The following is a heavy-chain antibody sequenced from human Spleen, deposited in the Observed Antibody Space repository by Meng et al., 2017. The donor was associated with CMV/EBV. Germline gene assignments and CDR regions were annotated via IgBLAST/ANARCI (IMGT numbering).Heavy chain of an antibody. V-gene: IGHV3-23*01. CDR3: AKPTRPIRGGRLVAKIVGDSYNFGMDV. D-gene: IGHD5-12*01. J-gene: IGHJ6*02. CDR2: ISNRGSSP. Sequence: WVRPAPWTGFAWVSAISNRGSSPHSVDSVKGRFTISRDNSKNPLYLLVNSLRAEDTAVYYCAKPTRPIRGGRLVAKIVGDSYNFGMDVWGQGILVTVSS.